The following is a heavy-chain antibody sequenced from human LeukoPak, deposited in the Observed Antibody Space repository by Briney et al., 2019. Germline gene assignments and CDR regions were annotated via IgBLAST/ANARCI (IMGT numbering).Heavy chain of an antibody. J-gene: IGHJ4*02. CDR2: ISSSSSTI. CDR1: GFTFSSYS. V-gene: IGHV3-48*04. Sequence: GGSLRLSCAASGFTFSSYSMNWVRQAPGKGLEWVSYISSSSSTIYYADSVKGRFTISRDNAKNSLYLQMNSLRPEDTAVYYCARDMVFDYWGQGTLVTVSS. D-gene: IGHD3-10*01. CDR3: ARDMVFDY.